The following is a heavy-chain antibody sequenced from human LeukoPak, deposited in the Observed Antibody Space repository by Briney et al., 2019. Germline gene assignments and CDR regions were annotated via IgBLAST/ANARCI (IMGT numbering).Heavy chain of an antibody. CDR3: ARGTDFWSGYSPRVNYYYMAV. D-gene: IGHD3-3*01. V-gene: IGHV4-4*07. CDR2: IYTSGST. J-gene: IGHJ6*03. Sequence: SETLSLTCTVSRGSISSYYWCWIRQPAGNGLEWMGRIYTSGSTNYNPSLKSRVTMSVDTSKNQFSLKLSSVTAADTAVYYCARGTDFWSGYSPRVNYYYMAVWGTRTTVTVSS. CDR1: RGSISSYY.